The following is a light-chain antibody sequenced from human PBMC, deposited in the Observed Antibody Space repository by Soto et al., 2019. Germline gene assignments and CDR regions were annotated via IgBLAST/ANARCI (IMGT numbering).Light chain of an antibody. CDR1: SSDVGAYNS. V-gene: IGLV2-14*02. CDR2: KGT. Sequence: QSALAQPASVSGSPGQSITISCTGTSSDVGAYNSVSWYQQHPHRAPQVIIYKGTQRPSGVSNRFSGSKSGSTASLIISRLQTEDEADYYCVSYTSSTTYVFGTGTKVTVL. CDR3: VSYTSSTTYV. J-gene: IGLJ1*01.